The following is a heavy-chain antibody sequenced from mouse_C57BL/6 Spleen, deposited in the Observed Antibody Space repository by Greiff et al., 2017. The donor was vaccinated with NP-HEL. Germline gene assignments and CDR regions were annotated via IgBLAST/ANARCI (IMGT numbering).Heavy chain of an antibody. J-gene: IGHJ1*03. D-gene: IGHD1-1*01. Sequence: QVQLQQPGAELVRPGPSVKLSCKASGYTFTSYWMDWVKQRPGQGLEWIGNIYPSDSETHYNQKFKDKATLTVDKSSSTAYMQLSSLTSEDSAVYYCARDYYGTWYFDVWGTGTTVTVSS. CDR2: IYPSDSET. CDR3: ARDYYGTWYFDV. CDR1: GYTFTSYW. V-gene: IGHV1-61*01.